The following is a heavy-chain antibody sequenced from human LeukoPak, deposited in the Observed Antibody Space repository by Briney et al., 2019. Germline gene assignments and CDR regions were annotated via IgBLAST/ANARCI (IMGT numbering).Heavy chain of an antibody. CDR3: ATGYGDFRVEGRYFYS. CDR1: GGSIRSNY. D-gene: IGHD4-17*01. V-gene: IGHV4-59*01. Sequence: SETLSLTCTVSGGSIRSNYWGWIRQPPGKGLEFIGHIYYTGTTNYNPSLRSRVTISIDTSKKHFFLKLKSVTAADTAVYYCATGYGDFRVEGRYFYSWGQGTLVTVSS. J-gene: IGHJ4*02. CDR2: IYYTGTT.